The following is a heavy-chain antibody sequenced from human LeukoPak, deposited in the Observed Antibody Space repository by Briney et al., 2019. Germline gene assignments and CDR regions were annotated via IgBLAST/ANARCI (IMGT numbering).Heavy chain of an antibody. CDR2: IYYSGST. D-gene: IGHD3-22*01. Sequence: SETLSLTCTVSGGSISSYYWSWMRQPPGTGVEGMGDIYYSGSTNYTPSLKSRGTISVDTSKNQFSLKLSSVTAADTAVYYSARESYDSSGYWPVNFDYCGQRTLATASS. CDR1: GGSISSYY. V-gene: IGHV4-59*01. J-gene: IGHJ4*02. CDR3: ARESYDSSGYWPVNFDY.